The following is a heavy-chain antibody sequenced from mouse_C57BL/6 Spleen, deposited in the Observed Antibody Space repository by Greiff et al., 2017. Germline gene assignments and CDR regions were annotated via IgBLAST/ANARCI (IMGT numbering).Heavy chain of an antibody. V-gene: IGHV1-19*01. CDR2: INPYNGGT. D-gene: IGHD1-1*01. J-gene: IGHJ2*01. Sequence: VQLQQSGPVLVKPGASVKMSCKASGYTFTDYYMNWVKQSHGKSLEWIGVINPYNGGTSYNQKFKGKATLTVDKSSSTAYMELNSLTSEDSAVYYCAREVTTVVDYWGQGTTRTVSS. CDR3: AREVTTVVDY. CDR1: GYTFTDYY.